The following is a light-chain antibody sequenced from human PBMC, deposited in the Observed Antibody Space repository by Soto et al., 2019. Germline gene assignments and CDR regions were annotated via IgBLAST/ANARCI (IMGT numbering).Light chain of an antibody. CDR3: AVWDDSMNGVV. Sequence: QSVLTQPPSVSGTPGQRVIISCSGGSSNIGGHSVNWYQQLPGTAPKLLIHSNGQRPSGVPDRFSGSKSGTSGSLAISGLKSEDEADYYCAVWDDSMNGVVFGGWTQLTVL. CDR2: SNG. J-gene: IGLJ2*01. CDR1: SSNIGGHS. V-gene: IGLV1-44*01.